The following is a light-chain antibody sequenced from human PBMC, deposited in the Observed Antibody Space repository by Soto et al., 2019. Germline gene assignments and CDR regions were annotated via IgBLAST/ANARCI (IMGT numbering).Light chain of an antibody. CDR1: QTISSNY. Sequence: EIVLTQSPGTLSLSPGERATLSCRASQTISSNYLAWYQQQPGQAPRLLIYGASSRATDIPDRFSGSGSGTDFTLTITRLEPEDFAVYYCQQYGSSPRTFGQGTKLEIK. J-gene: IGKJ2*01. V-gene: IGKV3-20*01. CDR3: QQYGSSPRT. CDR2: GAS.